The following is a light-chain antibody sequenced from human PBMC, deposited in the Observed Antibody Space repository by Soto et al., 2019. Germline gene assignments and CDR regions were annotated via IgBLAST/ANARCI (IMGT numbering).Light chain of an antibody. CDR1: QGISSY. V-gene: IGKV1-9*01. CDR3: QQLNSYPLT. CDR2: AAS. J-gene: IGKJ4*01. Sequence: DIQLTQSPSFLSASVGDRVTITCRASQGISSYLAWYQQKPGKAPKLLIYAASTLQSGVPSRFSGSGSGTEFTLATSSLHPENFATYYCQQLNSYPLTFVGGTKVEIK.